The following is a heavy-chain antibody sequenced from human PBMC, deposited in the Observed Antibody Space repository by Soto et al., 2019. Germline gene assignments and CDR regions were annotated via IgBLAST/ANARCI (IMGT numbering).Heavy chain of an antibody. CDR1: GGTFSSYT. V-gene: IGHV1-69*02. CDR2: IIPILGIA. D-gene: IGHD3-10*01. J-gene: IGHJ6*02. CDR3: ASLMSSGYYYGMDV. Sequence: QVQLVQSGAEVKKPGSSVKVSCKASGGTFSSYTISWVRQAPGLGLEWMGRIIPILGIANYAQKFQGRVTITADKSTSTAYMELSSLRSEDTAVYYCASLMSSGYYYGMDVWGQGTTVTVSS.